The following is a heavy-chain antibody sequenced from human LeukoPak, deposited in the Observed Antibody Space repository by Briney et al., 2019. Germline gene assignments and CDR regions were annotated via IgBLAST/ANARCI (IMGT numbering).Heavy chain of an antibody. CDR3: ARAGYCSGGSCYYYYYGMDV. J-gene: IGHJ6*02. V-gene: IGHV1-8*01. CDR1: GYTFTSYD. CDR2: MNPNRGNT. Sequence: ASVKVSCKASGYTFTSYDINWVRQATGQGLEWMGWMNPNRGNTGYAQKFQGRVTMTRNTSISTAYMELSSLRSEDTAVYYCARAGYCSGGSCYYYYYGMDVWGQGTTVTVSS. D-gene: IGHD2-15*01.